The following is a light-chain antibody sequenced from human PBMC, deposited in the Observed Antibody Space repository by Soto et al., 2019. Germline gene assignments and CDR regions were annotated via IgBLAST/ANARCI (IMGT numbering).Light chain of an antibody. CDR1: QTIRNY. Sequence: DIQMTQSPSFLSASVGDRVTITCRASQTIRNYLDWYQQKPGKAPNLLIYTASSLQSGVPSRFSGSGSETDFTLTISSLQPEDFATYYCQQTYITPHTFGQGTKVEIK. V-gene: IGKV1-39*01. J-gene: IGKJ2*01. CDR2: TAS. CDR3: QQTYITPHT.